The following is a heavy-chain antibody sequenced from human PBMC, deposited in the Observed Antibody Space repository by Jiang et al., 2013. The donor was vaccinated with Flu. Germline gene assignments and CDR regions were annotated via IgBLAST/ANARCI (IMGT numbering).Heavy chain of an antibody. CDR1: GFSLSSSGVG. CDR3: AHSQRERSCSGGSCYYFDY. Sequence: KPTQTLTLTCTFSGFSLSSSGVGVGWIRQPPGKALEWLALIYWDDHKRYSPSLKSGLTITKDTSKNQVVLTMTNMDPVDTATYYCAHSQRERSCSGGSCYYFDYWGQGTLVTVSS. J-gene: IGHJ4*02. CDR2: IYWDDHK. D-gene: IGHD2-15*01. V-gene: IGHV2-5*02.